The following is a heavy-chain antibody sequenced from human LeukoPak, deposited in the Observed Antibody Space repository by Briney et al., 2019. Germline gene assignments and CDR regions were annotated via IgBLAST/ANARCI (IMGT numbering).Heavy chain of an antibody. CDR2: ISGSGGST. D-gene: IGHD5-12*01. J-gene: IGHJ4*02. Sequence: GGSLRLSCAASGFTFSSYAMSWVRQAPEKGLEWVSAISGSGGSTDYADSVKGRFTISRDNSKNTLYLQMNSLRAEDTAVYYCAKAGTLGLRGFYGDYWGQGTLVTVSS. CDR1: GFTFSSYA. V-gene: IGHV3-23*01. CDR3: AKAGTLGLRGFYGDY.